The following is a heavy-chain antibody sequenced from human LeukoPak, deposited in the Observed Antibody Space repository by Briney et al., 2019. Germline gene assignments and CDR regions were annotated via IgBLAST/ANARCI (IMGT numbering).Heavy chain of an antibody. CDR1: GFTFSSYA. CDR2: ISYDGSNK. J-gene: IGHJ4*02. V-gene: IGHV3-30-3*01. D-gene: IGHD5-12*01. Sequence: GGSLRLSCAAPGFTFSSYAMHWVRKAPGKGLEWVAVISYDGSNKYYADSVKGRFTISRDNSKNTLYLQMNSLRAEDTAVYYCARKVATIGRFDYWGQGTLVTVSS. CDR3: ARKVATIGRFDY.